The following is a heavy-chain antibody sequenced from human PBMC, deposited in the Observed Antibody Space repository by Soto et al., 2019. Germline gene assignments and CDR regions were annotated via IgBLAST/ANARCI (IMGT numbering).Heavy chain of an antibody. CDR1: GDSITSYY. CDR3: ATGRVYFGSEY. Sequence: QVQLQESGPGLVKPLETLSLTCTVPGDSITSYYWSWVRQPPGKGLEWIGDIYYNGNINYNPSIKSRLTISLDTSKNQVSLRLSSVTAAETAVYYCATGRVYFGSEYWGQGTLVTVSS. J-gene: IGHJ4*02. CDR2: IYYNGNI. D-gene: IGHD3-10*01. V-gene: IGHV4-59*01.